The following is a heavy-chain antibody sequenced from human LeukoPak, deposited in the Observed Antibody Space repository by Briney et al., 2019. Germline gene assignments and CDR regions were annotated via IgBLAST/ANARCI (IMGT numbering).Heavy chain of an antibody. Sequence: SETLSLTCTVSGGSISSYYWSWIRQPPGKGLEWIGYIYYSGSTNYNPSLKSRVTISVDTSKNHFSLKLSSVTAADTAVYYCARVGYYARAFDIWGQGRMVTVSS. V-gene: IGHV4-59*01. CDR1: GGSISSYY. CDR2: IYYSGST. J-gene: IGHJ3*02. D-gene: IGHD3-10*01. CDR3: ARVGYYARAFDI.